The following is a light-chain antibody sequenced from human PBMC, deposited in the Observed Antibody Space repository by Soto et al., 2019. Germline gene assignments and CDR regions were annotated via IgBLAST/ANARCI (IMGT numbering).Light chain of an antibody. V-gene: IGKV1-5*01. CDR2: DVS. CDR1: QSINAW. J-gene: IGKJ1*01. Sequence: DIHMTQAPSTLSASVGDRVTITCRASQSINAWLAWYQQKPGKAPKLLIYDVSTLASGVPSRFSGSGSGTEFTLTISSLQPDDFATYYCQQYHSSSWTFGQGTKVDIK. CDR3: QQYHSSSWT.